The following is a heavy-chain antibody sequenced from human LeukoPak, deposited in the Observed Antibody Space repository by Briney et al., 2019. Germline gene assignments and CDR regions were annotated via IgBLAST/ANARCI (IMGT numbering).Heavy chain of an antibody. D-gene: IGHD1-26*01. V-gene: IGHV3-30*18. CDR2: ISYEGSNQ. J-gene: IGHJ6*02. Sequence: GRSLRLSCAASGFTFSTYGMQWVRQAPGKGLEWVGLISYEGSNQYDAYAVKGRFIISRDNSKNTVSLQMNGLRTEDSAVYYCAKASASFFGMEVWGQGTTVTVSS. CDR1: GFTFSTYG. CDR3: AKASASFFGMEV.